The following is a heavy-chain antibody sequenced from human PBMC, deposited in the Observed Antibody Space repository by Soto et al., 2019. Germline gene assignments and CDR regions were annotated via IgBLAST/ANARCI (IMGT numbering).Heavy chain of an antibody. D-gene: IGHD3-9*01. V-gene: IGHV3-66*01. CDR3: ASREPSYDILTGYFDY. Sequence: PGGSLRLSCAASGFTVSSNYMSWVRQAPGKGLKWVSVIYSGGSTHYADSVKGRFTISRDNSKNTLYLQMNSLRAEDTAVYYCASREPSYDILTGYFDYWGQGTLVTVSS. CDR1: GFTVSSNY. CDR2: IYSGGST. J-gene: IGHJ4*02.